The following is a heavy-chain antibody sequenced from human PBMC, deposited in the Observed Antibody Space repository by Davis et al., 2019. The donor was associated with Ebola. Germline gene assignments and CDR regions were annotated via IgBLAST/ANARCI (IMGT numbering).Heavy chain of an antibody. CDR1: GGSISSGGYY. V-gene: IGHV4-31*03. D-gene: IGHD3-10*01. CDR2: IYYSGST. CDR3: VRGSYGAWFDP. J-gene: IGHJ5*02. Sequence: MPSETLSLTCTVSGGSISSGGYYWSWIRQHPGKGLEWIGYIYYSGSTYYNPSLKSRVTISVDTSKNQFSLKLSSVTAADTAVYYCVRGSYGAWFDPWGQGTLVTVSS.